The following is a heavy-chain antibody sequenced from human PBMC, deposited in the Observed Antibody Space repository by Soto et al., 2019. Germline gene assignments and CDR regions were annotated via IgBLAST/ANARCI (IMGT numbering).Heavy chain of an antibody. J-gene: IGHJ6*02. CDR3: AKDRNIVLMVYAIPGIAAAGPYYYYYGMDV. Sequence: PGGSLRLSCAASGFTFCSYAMSGVRQAPGKGLEWVSAISGSGGSTYYADSVKGRFTISRDNSKNTLYLQMNSLRAEDTAVYYCAKDRNIVLMVYAIPGIAAAGPYYYYYGMDVWGQGTTVTVSS. V-gene: IGHV3-23*01. CDR1: GFTFCSYA. CDR2: ISGSGGST. D-gene: IGHD2-8*01.